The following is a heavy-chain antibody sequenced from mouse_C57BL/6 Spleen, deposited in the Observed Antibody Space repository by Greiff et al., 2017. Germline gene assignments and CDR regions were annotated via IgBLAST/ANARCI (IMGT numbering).Heavy chain of an antibody. CDR3: ARLYYSNFAY. CDR2: ISSGSSTI. J-gene: IGHJ3*01. V-gene: IGHV5-17*01. D-gene: IGHD2-5*01. CDR1: GFTFSDYG. Sequence: EVQVVESGGGLVKPGGSLKLSCAASGFTFSDYGMHWVRQAPEKGLEWVAYISSGSSTIYYADTVKGRFTIPSDNAKNTLFLQMTSLRSEATAMYYCARLYYSNFAYWGQGTLVTVSA.